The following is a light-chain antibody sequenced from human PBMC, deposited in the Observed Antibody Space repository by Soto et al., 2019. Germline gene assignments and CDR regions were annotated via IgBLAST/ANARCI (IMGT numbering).Light chain of an antibody. CDR2: GVF. CDR1: QSLSNTF. J-gene: IGKJ5*01. V-gene: IGKV3-20*01. Sequence: NVLTQSPGTLSLSPGERATLSCRSSQSLSNTFLSWYQQKPGQAPRLLIYGVFSRATGIPDRFSGSGSGTDFTLTISRLEPEDFAVYYCQQYGSSLITFGQGTRLEIK. CDR3: QQYGSSLIT.